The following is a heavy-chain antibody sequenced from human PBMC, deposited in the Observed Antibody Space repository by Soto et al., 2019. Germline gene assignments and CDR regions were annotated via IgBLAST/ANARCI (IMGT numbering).Heavy chain of an antibody. CDR3: AHRLIHGGDWSYGDFDY. J-gene: IGHJ4*02. D-gene: IGHD2-21*02. CDR2: IYWDDDK. CDR1: GFSLATSGVG. V-gene: IGHV2-5*02. Sequence: QITLKESGPTLVEPTQTLTLTCSFSGFSLATSGVGVGWIRQPPGKALEYLALIYWDDDKRYNTYLKSRLTIVKDASKTQVVLTLTDVDPVDTATYFCAHRLIHGGDWSYGDFDYLGQGTQVTVFS.